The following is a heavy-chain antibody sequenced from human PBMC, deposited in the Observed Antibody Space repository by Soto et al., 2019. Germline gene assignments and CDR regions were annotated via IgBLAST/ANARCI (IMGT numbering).Heavy chain of an antibody. V-gene: IGHV1-69*06. CDR3: AKGPLWFGALLYVAFDI. D-gene: IGHD3-10*01. Sequence: GASVKVSCKASGGTFSSYAISWVRQAPGQGLEWMGGIIPIFGTANYAQKFQGRVTITADKSTSTAYMELSSLRSEDTALYYRAKGPLWFGALLYVAFDIWGQGTMVTVSS. CDR2: IIPIFGTA. J-gene: IGHJ3*02. CDR1: GGTFSSYA.